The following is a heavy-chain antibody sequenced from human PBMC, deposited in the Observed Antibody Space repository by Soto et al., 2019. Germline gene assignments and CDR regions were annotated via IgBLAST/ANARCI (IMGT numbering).Heavy chain of an antibody. V-gene: IGHV3-7*01. D-gene: IGHD6-13*01. CDR3: VSATLSWCLHYFRGLDV. CDR2: IKHDGNEN. Sequence: GCPRLSCAATGFMFGTYWRSWVRQAPGKVLECVPNIKHDGNENYYADSVKGRLSVSRDNVKNFLHLQMSSLRGDDTGVYFCVSATLSWCLHYFRGLDVWGHSTPRTVSS. J-gene: IGHJ6*02. CDR1: GFMFGTYW.